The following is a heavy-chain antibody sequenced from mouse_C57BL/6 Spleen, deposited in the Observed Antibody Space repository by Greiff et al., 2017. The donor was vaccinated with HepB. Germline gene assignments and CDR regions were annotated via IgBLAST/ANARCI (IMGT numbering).Heavy chain of an antibody. D-gene: IGHD1-1*01. CDR2: IDPEDGET. CDR1: GFNIKDYY. J-gene: IGHJ2*01. V-gene: IGHV14-2*01. CDR3: ARITTVVAVDY. Sequence: VQLKQSGAELVKPGASVKLSCTASGFNIKDYYMHWVKQRTEQGLEWIGRIDPEDGETKYAPKFQGKATITADTSSNTADLQLSSLTSEDTAVYYCARITTVVAVDYWGQGTTRTVSS.